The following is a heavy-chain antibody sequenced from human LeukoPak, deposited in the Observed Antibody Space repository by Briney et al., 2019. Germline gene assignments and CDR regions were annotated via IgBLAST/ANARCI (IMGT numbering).Heavy chain of an antibody. D-gene: IGHD3-22*01. CDR3: ARDNYDSHFDY. Sequence: SETLSLTCTVSGGSISSGGYYWSWIRQQPGKGLEWIGYIYYSGSTYYNPSLKSRVTISVDTSKNQFSLKLSSVTAADTAVYYCARDNYDSHFDYWGQGTLVTVSS. J-gene: IGHJ4*02. V-gene: IGHV4-31*03. CDR2: IYYSGST. CDR1: GGSISSGGYY.